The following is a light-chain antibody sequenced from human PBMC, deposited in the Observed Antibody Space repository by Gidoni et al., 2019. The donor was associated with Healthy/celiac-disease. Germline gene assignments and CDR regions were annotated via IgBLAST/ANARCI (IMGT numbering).Light chain of an antibody. V-gene: IGLV3-19*01. CDR1: SLRSYY. Sequence: SSELTQDTAVSVALGQTVRITCQGDSLRSYYASWYQQKPGQAPVLVIYGKNNRPSGSPDRFSGSSSGNTASLTITGAQAEDEADYYCNSRDSSGVVFGGGTKLTVL. CDR2: GKN. CDR3: NSRDSSGVV. J-gene: IGLJ2*01.